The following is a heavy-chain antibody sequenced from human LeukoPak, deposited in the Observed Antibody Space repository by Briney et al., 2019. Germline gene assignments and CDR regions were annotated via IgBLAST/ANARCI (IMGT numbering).Heavy chain of an antibody. J-gene: IGHJ4*02. Sequence: GGSLRLSCAASGFAFRTYAMSWVRQAPGKGLEWVSAISARGVVSTTYYADSVKGRFTISRDDSKNTLYLQMSSPRAEDTAVYYCANNWNLDYWGQGTLVTVSS. CDR2: ISARGVVSTT. CDR1: GFAFRTYA. D-gene: IGHD1-20*01. CDR3: ANNWNLDY. V-gene: IGHV3-23*01.